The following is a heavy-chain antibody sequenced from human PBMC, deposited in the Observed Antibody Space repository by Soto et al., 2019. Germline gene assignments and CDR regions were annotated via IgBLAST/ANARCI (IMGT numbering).Heavy chain of an antibody. CDR1: GGSISSYY. J-gene: IGHJ3*02. CDR2: IYYSGST. Sequence: SETLSLTCTVSGGSISSYYWSWIRQPPGKGLEWIGYIYYSGSTNYNPSLKSRVTISVDTSKNQFSLKLSSVTAADTAVYYCARLRAYALTDAFDIWGQGTMVTVSS. CDR3: ARLRAYALTDAFDI. V-gene: IGHV4-59*08. D-gene: IGHD2-8*01.